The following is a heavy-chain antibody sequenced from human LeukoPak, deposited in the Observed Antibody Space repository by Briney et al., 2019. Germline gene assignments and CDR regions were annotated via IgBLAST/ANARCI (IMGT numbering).Heavy chain of an antibody. CDR2: IRSKAYGGTT. CDR1: GFTFGDYA. Sequence: PGGSLRLSCTASGFTFGDYAMSWVRQAPGKGLEWVGFIRSKAYGGTTEYAASVKGRFTISRDDSKSIAYLQMNSLKTEDTAVYYCTRDGRTVVPAALNYYYYYYMDVWGKGTTVTVSS. V-gene: IGHV3-49*04. D-gene: IGHD2-2*01. J-gene: IGHJ6*03. CDR3: TRDGRTVVPAALNYYYYYYMDV.